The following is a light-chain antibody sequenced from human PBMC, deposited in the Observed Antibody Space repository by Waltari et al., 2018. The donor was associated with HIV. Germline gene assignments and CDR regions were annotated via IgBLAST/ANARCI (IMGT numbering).Light chain of an antibody. V-gene: IGKV3-15*01. CDR3: HHYNNWRET. Sequence: EILMTQPPATRSVSLGERATLSCRASQSVNSNLACYQPKPGQTPRLLTYGTSTRATDIPARFSGSGSGTEFPITISSLQCEDFAVYYCHHYNNWRETFGQGTKVEIK. CDR1: QSVNSN. J-gene: IGKJ1*01. CDR2: GTS.